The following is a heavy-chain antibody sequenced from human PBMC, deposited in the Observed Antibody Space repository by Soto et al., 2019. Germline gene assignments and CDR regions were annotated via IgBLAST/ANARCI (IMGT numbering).Heavy chain of an antibody. J-gene: IGHJ6*03. CDR3: AGVRPAAIVASSGLSDMDV. CDR2: ISAYNGNT. V-gene: IGHV1-18*01. CDR1: GYTFTIYG. Sequence: ASVKVSCKASGYTFTIYGISWVRQAPGQGLEWMGWISAYNGNTNYEQKLQGRVTMTTDTSTSTAYMELRSLRSDDTAVYYCAGVRPAAIVASSGLSDMDVWGKGTTVTVSS. D-gene: IGHD2-2*01.